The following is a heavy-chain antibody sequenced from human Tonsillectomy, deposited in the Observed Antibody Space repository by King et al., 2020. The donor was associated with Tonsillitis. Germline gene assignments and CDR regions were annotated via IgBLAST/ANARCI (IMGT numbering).Heavy chain of an antibody. CDR3: ARQGLEMTTKKGGFDY. D-gene: IGHD5-24*01. CDR2: IYDSGTT. Sequence: QLQESGPGLVKPSETLSLTCTVSGGSISSYYWTWIRQPPGKGLEWIGYIYDSGTTNYNPSLKSRVTISVDTSKSQFSLKLSSVTAADTAVYYCARQGLEMTTKKGGFDYWGQGTLVTVSS. J-gene: IGHJ4*02. V-gene: IGHV4-59*08. CDR1: GGSISSYY.